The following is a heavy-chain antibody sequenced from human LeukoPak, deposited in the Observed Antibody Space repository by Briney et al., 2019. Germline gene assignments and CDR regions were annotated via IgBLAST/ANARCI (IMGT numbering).Heavy chain of an antibody. CDR3: ARTYGSSGLGYFDL. CDR2: IYYSGST. J-gene: IGHJ2*01. V-gene: IGHV4-59*01. D-gene: IGHD6-13*01. CDR1: VGSISSYY. Sequence: SETLSLTCTVSVGSISSYYWSWIRQPPGKGLEWIGYIYYSGSTNYNPSLKSRLTISVDTSKNQFSLKLSSVTAADTAVYYCARTYGSSGLGYFDLWGRGTLVTVSS.